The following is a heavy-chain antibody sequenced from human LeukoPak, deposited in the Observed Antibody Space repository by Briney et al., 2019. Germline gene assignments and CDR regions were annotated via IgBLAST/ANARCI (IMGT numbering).Heavy chain of an antibody. CDR3: ARQGYSSSWSD. CDR2: IYPGESDT. D-gene: IGHD6-13*01. V-gene: IGHV5-51*01. CDR1: GYSFSTYW. J-gene: IGHJ4*02. Sequence: GESLKITCEGSGYSFSTYWVAWVRQMPGKGLEWMGIIYPGESDTKYSPSFQGQVTISADKSISTAYLQWSSLKASDTAIYYCARQGYSSSWSDWGQGTLVTVSS.